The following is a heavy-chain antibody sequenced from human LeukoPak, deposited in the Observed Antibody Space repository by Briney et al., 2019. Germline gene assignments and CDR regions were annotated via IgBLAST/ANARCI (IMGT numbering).Heavy chain of an antibody. D-gene: IGHD3-10*01. J-gene: IGHJ4*02. V-gene: IGHV1-46*01. CDR3: ARDQPHYYGSGSYWD. CDR1: GYTFTSYY. Sequence: ASVKVSCKASGYTFTSYYMHWVRQAPGQGLEWMGIINPSGGSTSYAQKFQGRVTMTRDTSTSTVYMELSSLRSEDTAVYYCARDQPHYYGSGSYWDWGQGTLVTVSS. CDR2: INPSGGST.